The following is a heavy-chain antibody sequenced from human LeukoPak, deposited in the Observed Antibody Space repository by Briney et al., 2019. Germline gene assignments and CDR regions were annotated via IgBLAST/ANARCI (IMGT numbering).Heavy chain of an antibody. D-gene: IGHD2-2*01. CDR2: ISNDGGDK. J-gene: IGHJ4*02. V-gene: IGHV3-30*04. CDR3: ARDRPNSYQPGGY. Sequence: GRSLRLSCAASGFAFTTYAMHWVRQAPGKGLEWVAFISNDGGDKYYAESVKGRFTISRDNSKNTLYLQMNSLRADDTAVYYCARDRPNSYQPGGYWGQGTLVTVSS. CDR1: GFAFTTYA.